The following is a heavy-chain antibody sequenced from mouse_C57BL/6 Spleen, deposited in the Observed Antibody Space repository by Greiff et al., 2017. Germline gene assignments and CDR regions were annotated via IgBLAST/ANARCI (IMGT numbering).Heavy chain of an antibody. CDR3: TRDGDPFPYYAMDY. CDR1: GFTFSSYA. D-gene: IGHD2-3*01. V-gene: IGHV5-9-1*02. Sequence: DVKLVESGEGLVKPGGSLKLSCAASGFTFSSYAMSWVRQTPEKRLEWVAYISSGGDYIYYAATVKGRFTISRDNARNTLYQQMSSLKSEDTAMYYCTRDGDPFPYYAMDYWGQGTSVTVSS. CDR2: ISSGGDYI. J-gene: IGHJ4*01.